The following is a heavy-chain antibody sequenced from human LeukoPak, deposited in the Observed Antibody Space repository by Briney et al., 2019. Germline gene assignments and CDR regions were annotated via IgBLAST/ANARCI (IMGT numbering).Heavy chain of an antibody. J-gene: IGHJ4*02. CDR2: IYYTGA. V-gene: IGHV4-59*01. CDR1: GGSMSSYY. CDR3: ARAGYSYGTGYYFDY. D-gene: IGHD5-18*01. Sequence: SETLSLTCTVSGGSMSSYYWSWIRLPPGKGLAWIGHIYYTGATYNPSLKSGVTISLDTSKNQFSLRLSSVTAADAAVYYCARAGYSYGTGYYFDYWGQGALVTVSS.